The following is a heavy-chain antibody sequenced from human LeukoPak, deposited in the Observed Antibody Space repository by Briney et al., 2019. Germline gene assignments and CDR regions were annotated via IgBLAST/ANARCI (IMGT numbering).Heavy chain of an antibody. D-gene: IGHD5-24*01. CDR2: TYTSGST. CDR3: ARRTVRDGPFDY. J-gene: IGHJ4*02. CDR1: GGSISSYY. Sequence: SETLSLTCTVSGGSISSYYWSWIRQPPGKGLEWIGYTYTSGSTNYNPSLKSRVTISVDTSKNQFSLKLSSVTAADTAVYYCARRTVRDGPFDYWGQGTLVTVSS. V-gene: IGHV4-4*09.